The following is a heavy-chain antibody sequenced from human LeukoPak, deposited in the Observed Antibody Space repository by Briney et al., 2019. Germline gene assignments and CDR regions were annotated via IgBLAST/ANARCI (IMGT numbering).Heavy chain of an antibody. D-gene: IGHD3-22*01. CDR1: GYSISSGYY. CDR2: VYHSGST. V-gene: IGHV4-38-2*01. Sequence: SETLSLTCAVSGYSISSGYYWGWIRQPPGKGLEWIGSVYHSGSTHYNPSLKSRVTISVDTSKNQFSLKLSSVTAADTAVDYCARHGNYYDTSQSDPWGQGTLVTVSS. J-gene: IGHJ5*02. CDR3: ARHGNYYDTSQSDP.